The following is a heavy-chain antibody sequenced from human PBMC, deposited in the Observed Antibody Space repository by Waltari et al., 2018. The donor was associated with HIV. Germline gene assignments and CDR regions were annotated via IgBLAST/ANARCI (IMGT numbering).Heavy chain of an antibody. J-gene: IGHJ5*02. CDR1: GYTFTSSD. CDR3: ARGSFRPMVRGVLRWFDP. CDR2: MNPNRGNT. Sequence: QVQLVQSGAEVKKPGASVTVSCKASGYTFTSSDINWVRQATGQGLEWMGWMNPNRGNTGYAQKFQGRVTMTRNTSISTAYMELSSLRSEDTAVYYCARGSFRPMVRGVLRWFDPGAREPWSPSPQ. V-gene: IGHV1-8*01. D-gene: IGHD3-10*01.